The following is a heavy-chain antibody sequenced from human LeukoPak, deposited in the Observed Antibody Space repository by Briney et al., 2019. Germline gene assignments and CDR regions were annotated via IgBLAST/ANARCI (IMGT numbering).Heavy chain of an antibody. CDR2: ISGSGGST. V-gene: IGHV3-23*01. Sequence: GGSLRLSCAASGFTFSSYAMSWVRQAPGKGLEWVSAISGSGGSTYYADSVKGRFTISRDNSKNTLYLQMNSLRAEDTAVYYCAKDPYYDITGPLTHTDYWGQGTLVTVSS. J-gene: IGHJ4*02. CDR1: GFTFSSYA. D-gene: IGHD3-9*01. CDR3: AKDPYYDITGPLTHTDY.